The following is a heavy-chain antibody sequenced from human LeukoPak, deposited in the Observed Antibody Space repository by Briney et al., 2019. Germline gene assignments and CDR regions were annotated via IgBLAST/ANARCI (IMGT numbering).Heavy chain of an antibody. V-gene: IGHV3-23*01. CDR1: GFTFSSYA. CDR2: ISGSGGST. CDR3: AKEPWDPLWFGELHPVAFDI. D-gene: IGHD3-10*01. Sequence: GGSLRLSCAASGFTFSSYAMSWVRQAPGKGLEWVSAISGSGGSTYYADSVKSRFTISRDNSKNTLYLQMNSLRAEDTAVYYCAKEPWDPLWFGELHPVAFDIWGQGTMVTVSS. J-gene: IGHJ3*02.